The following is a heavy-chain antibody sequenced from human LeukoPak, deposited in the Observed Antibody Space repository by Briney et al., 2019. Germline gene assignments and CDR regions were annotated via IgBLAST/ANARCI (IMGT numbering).Heavy chain of an antibody. CDR2: IGGSGGSP. Sequence: GGSLRLSCAASEFSVGSNYMTWVRQAPGKGLEWVSAIGGSGGSPYYADSVKGRFTISRDNSKNTLYLQMNSLRAEDTPAYYCTKGRTITGRFLIDYWGQGTLVTVSS. D-gene: IGHD5-24*01. V-gene: IGHV3-23*01. CDR1: EFSVGSNY. CDR3: TKGRTITGRFLIDY. J-gene: IGHJ4*02.